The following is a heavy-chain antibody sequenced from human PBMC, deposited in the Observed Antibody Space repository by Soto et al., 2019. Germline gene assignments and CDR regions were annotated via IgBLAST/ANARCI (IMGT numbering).Heavy chain of an antibody. CDR3: ARDESIFGVVTQPPPYYYYGMDV. Sequence: SVKVSCKASGGTFSSYAISWGRQVHGQGLEWMGGIIPIFGTANYAQKFQGRATITAAESTSTAYMELSSLRSEDTAVYYCARDESIFGVVTQPPPYYYYGMDVWGQGTTVTVSS. V-gene: IGHV1-69*13. CDR1: GGTFSSYA. D-gene: IGHD3-3*01. J-gene: IGHJ6*02. CDR2: IIPIFGTA.